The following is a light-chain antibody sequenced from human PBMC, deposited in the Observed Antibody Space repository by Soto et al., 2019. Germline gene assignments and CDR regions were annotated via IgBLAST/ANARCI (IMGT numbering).Light chain of an antibody. CDR1: QSVGRY. CDR3: QHRYNWPPLT. Sequence: EIVLTQSPVTLSLSPGERATLSCRASQSVGRYLAWYQQRPGQSPRLLIYDTSNRATGIPARFSASGSGTHFNLTISSLEPEDVAVYYCQHRYNWPPLTFGGGTKVEIK. J-gene: IGKJ4*01. CDR2: DTS. V-gene: IGKV3-11*01.